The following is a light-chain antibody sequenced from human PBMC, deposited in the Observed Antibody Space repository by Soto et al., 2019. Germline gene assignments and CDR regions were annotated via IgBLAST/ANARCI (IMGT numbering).Light chain of an antibody. V-gene: IGKV4-1*01. CDR3: QQYYTIPVT. J-gene: IGKJ1*01. Sequence: DIVMTQSPDSLAVSLGERATINCKSSQSVLYSSNNKNYLAWYQQKPGQVPKLLIYCASTRESGVPDRFSGSGSGTDFTLTISSLQAADVAVYYCQQYYTIPVTFGQGTKVEIK. CDR1: QSVLYSSNNKNY. CDR2: CAS.